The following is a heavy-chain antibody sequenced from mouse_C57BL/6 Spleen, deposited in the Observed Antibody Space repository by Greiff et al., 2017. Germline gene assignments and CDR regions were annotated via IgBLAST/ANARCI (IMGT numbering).Heavy chain of an antibody. V-gene: IGHV1-50*01. CDR3: ARSDTTVVGYFDY. CDR1: GYTFTSYW. Sequence: QVQLQQPGAELVKPGASVKLSCKASGYTFTSYWMQWVQQRPGQGLEWIGEIDPSDSYTNYNQKFKGKATLAVDTSSSTAYMQLSSLTSEDSAVYYCARSDTTVVGYFDYWGQGTTLTVSS. D-gene: IGHD1-1*01. J-gene: IGHJ2*01. CDR2: IDPSDSYT.